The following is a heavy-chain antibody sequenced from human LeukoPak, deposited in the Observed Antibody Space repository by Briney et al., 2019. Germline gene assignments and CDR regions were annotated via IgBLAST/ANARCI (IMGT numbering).Heavy chain of an antibody. CDR1: GFTFSSYA. CDR3: ARRGQVSSTWNGDY. Sequence: GGSLRLSRAASGFTFSSYAMNWVRQAPGKGLEWVSTISATGGSTYYGDSVKGRFTISRGNSKNTLYLQMNSLRAEDTALYYCARRGQVSSTWNGDYWGQGTLVTVSS. V-gene: IGHV3-23*01. CDR2: ISATGGST. D-gene: IGHD6-13*01. J-gene: IGHJ4*02.